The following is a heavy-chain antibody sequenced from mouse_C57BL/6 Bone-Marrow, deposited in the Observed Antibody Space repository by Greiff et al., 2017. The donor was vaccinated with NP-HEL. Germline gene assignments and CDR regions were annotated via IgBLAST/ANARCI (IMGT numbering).Heavy chain of an antibody. V-gene: IGHV5-17*01. Sequence: VQLKESGGGLVKPGGSLKLSCAASGFTFSDYGMHWVRQAPEKGLEWVAYISSGSSTIYYADTVKGRFTISRDNAKNTLFLQMTSLRSEDTAMYYCARGRLRLPWFAYWGQGTLVTVSA. D-gene: IGHD2-4*01. CDR3: ARGRLRLPWFAY. J-gene: IGHJ3*01. CDR1: GFTFSDYG. CDR2: ISSGSSTI.